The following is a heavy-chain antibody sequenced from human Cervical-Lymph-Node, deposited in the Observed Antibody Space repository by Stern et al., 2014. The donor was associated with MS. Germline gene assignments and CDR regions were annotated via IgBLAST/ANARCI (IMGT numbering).Heavy chain of an antibody. D-gene: IGHD4-17*01. CDR1: GGTFSSSG. Sequence: VQLLESGSEVKKPGSSVRVSCKASGGTFSSSGISWVRQAPGQGLEWMGRIIPILSITNYAQNFQGRVTITEDKSTSTAYMELSSLRSEDTAVYYCATLGVTTGDFDPWGQGTLVTVSS. V-gene: IGHV1-69*09. CDR2: IIPILSIT. J-gene: IGHJ5*02. CDR3: ATLGVTTGDFDP.